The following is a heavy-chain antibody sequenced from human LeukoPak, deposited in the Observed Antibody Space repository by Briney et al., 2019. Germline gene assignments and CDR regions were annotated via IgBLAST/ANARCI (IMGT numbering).Heavy chain of an antibody. CDR3: AGVLRRNLLYYFDY. Sequence: SQTLSLTCTVSGGSISSGDYYWSWIRQPPGKGLEWIGYIYYSGNTYYNPSLKSRVTISVDTSKNQFSLKLSSVTAADTAVYYCAGVLRRNLLYYFDYWGQGTLVTVSS. J-gene: IGHJ4*02. CDR2: IYYSGNT. D-gene: IGHD2/OR15-2a*01. V-gene: IGHV4-30-4*01. CDR1: GGSISSGDYY.